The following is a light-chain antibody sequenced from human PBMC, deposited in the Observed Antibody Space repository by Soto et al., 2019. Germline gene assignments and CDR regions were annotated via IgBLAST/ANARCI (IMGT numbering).Light chain of an antibody. V-gene: IGLV3-25*03. CDR1: ALPKKY. CDR3: QSTDGTGSPYV. Sequence: SYELTQSPSVSVSPGQTARITCSGDALPKKYVYWYQLRPGQAPLLIVYKDNERPSGIPERFSGSSSGPTATLTISGVQAEDEADYYCQSTDGTGSPYVFGGGTKVTVL. CDR2: KDN. J-gene: IGLJ1*01.